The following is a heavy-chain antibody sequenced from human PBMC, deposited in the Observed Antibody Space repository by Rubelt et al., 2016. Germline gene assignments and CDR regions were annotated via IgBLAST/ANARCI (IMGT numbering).Heavy chain of an antibody. CDR2: ISDCNGNT. Sequence: QVQLVQSGAEVKKHGASVKVSCKASGYTFTSYGISWVRRAPGQGLEWLGGISDCNGNTNYDTTLQGVVTVTASTSTSTAYMELRSLRSYVTSVYYCAGDRLRIASRHGWYFDLWGRGTLVTVSA. J-gene: IGHJ2*01. CDR1: GYTFTSYG. D-gene: IGHD6-6*01. CDR3: AGDRLRIASRHGWYFDL. V-gene: IGHV1-18*01.